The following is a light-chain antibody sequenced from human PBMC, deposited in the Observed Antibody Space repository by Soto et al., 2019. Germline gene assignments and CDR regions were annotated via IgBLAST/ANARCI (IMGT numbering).Light chain of an antibody. CDR1: EFLSSSY. J-gene: IGKJ2*01. Sequence: EIVLTQSPGTLSLSPGERATLSCRASEFLSSSYLVWYQQKPGQAPRLLIYAASRRATGIPDRFSGSGSATEYTLTINTLEPEDFAVYYCQQKGTFGQGTKLEIK. V-gene: IGKV3-20*01. CDR3: QQKGT. CDR2: AAS.